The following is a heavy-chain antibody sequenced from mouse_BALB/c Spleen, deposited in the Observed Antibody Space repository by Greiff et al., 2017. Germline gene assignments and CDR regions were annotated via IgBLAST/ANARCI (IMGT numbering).Heavy chain of an antibody. V-gene: IGHV1-69*02. Sequence: QVHVKQPGAELVKPGASVKLSCKASGYTFTSYWMHWVKQRPGQGLEWIGEIDPSDSYTNYNQKFKGKATLTVDKSSSTAYMQLSSLTSEDSAVYYCARDGYYWGQGTTLTVSS. CDR3: ARDGYY. CDR2: IDPSDSYT. D-gene: IGHD1-1*01. CDR1: GYTFTSYW. J-gene: IGHJ2*01.